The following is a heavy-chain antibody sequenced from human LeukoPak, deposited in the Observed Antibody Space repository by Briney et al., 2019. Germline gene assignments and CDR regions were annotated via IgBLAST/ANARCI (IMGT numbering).Heavy chain of an antibody. CDR1: GFTFSSYS. J-gene: IGHJ2*01. D-gene: IGHD2-15*01. CDR3: ARDGYCSGGSCYWYFDL. V-gene: IGHV3-21*01. Sequence: GGSLRLSCAASGFTFSSYSMNWVRQAPGKGLEWVSSISSSSSYIYYADSVKGRFTISRDNAKNSLYLQMNSLRAEDTAVYYCARDGYCSGGSCYWYFDLWGRGTLVTVSS. CDR2: ISSSSSYI.